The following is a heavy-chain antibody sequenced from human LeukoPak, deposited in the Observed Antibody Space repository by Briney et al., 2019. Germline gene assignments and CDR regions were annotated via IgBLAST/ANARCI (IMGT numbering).Heavy chain of an antibody. CDR2: IRSDGINK. D-gene: IGHD3-10*02. CDR1: GFTFSNYG. V-gene: IGHV3-30*02. J-gene: IGHJ6*04. CDR3: AELGITMIGGV. Sequence: PGGSLRLSCAASGFTFSNYGIHWVRQAPGKGLEWVAYIRSDGINKYYADSVKGRFTISRDTSKNTLYLQMNSLRAEDTAVYYCAELGITMIGGVWGKGTTVTISS.